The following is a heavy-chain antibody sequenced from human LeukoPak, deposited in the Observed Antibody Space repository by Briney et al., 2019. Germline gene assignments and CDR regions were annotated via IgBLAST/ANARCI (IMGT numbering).Heavy chain of an antibody. CDR1: GFTFSDYA. V-gene: IGHV3-23*01. CDR2: VISGGGVT. J-gene: IGHJ3*02. Sequence: PGGSLRLSCAASGFTFSDYAMTWVRQAPGKGLEWVSTVISGGGVTYYTDSVKGRFTISRDNSKNMLFLQMNSLGAEDTASYYCARNYGDYFHALGIWGQGTVVTVSS. D-gene: IGHD4-17*01. CDR3: ARNYGDYFHALGI.